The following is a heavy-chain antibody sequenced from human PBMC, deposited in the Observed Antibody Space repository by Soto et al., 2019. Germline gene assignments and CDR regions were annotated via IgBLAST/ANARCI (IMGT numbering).Heavy chain of an antibody. CDR2: ISYTGSA. D-gene: IGHD4-17*01. CDR1: GGSINYSY. V-gene: IGHV4-59*01. J-gene: IGHJ6*02. CDR3: ARVNYGDYYYGMDV. Sequence: SETLSLTCTVSGGSINYSYWTWIRQPPGKGLEWIGYISYTGSANYNASLKSRLTISVDTSKNQFSLKLSSVTAADTALYYCARVNYGDYYYGMDVWGQGTTVTVSS.